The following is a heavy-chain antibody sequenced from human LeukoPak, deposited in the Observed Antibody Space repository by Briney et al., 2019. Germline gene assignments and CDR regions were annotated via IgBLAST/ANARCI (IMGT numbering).Heavy chain of an antibody. J-gene: IGHJ6*02. CDR2: IRGRCGST. CDR1: GFTFSSYA. CDR3: ARERHYYDSSGYPTYRYYHGMDV. Sequence: GGSLRLSCAASGFTFSSYAMRWVRQAPGGGLEWLSAIRGRCGSTYYADSVKRPLTLSRDNSKTTLSLQTNSLRAEDKAVYYCARERHYYDSSGYPTYRYYHGMDVWGQGTTVTVS. V-gene: IGHV3-23*01. D-gene: IGHD3-22*01.